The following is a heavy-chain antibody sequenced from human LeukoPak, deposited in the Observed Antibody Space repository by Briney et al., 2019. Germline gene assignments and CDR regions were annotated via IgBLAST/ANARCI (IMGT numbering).Heavy chain of an antibody. Sequence: GGSLGLSCAASGFTFSSYAMSWVRQAPGKGLEWVSAISGSGGSTYYADSVKGRFTISRDNSKNTLYLQMNSLRAEDTAVYYCAKDLYSSSWYVGYIENWFDPWGQGTLVTVSS. CDR1: GFTFSSYA. D-gene: IGHD6-13*01. V-gene: IGHV3-23*01. CDR3: AKDLYSSSWYVGYIENWFDP. J-gene: IGHJ5*02. CDR2: ISGSGGST.